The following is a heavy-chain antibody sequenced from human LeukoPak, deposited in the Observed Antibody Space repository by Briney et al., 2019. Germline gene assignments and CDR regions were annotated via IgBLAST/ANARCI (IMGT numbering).Heavy chain of an antibody. CDR3: ARGGGLVVVRSGLLDY. CDR1: GVSITGYY. J-gene: IGHJ4*02. Sequence: SETLSLTCTVSGVSITGYYWTWIRQPPGKRLEWIGYIYNSGSTNYNPSLKSRLTISVDTSKNQFSLRLSSVTAADTAVYSCARGGGLVVVRSGLLDYWGQGTLVTVSS. CDR2: IYNSGST. D-gene: IGHD2-15*01. V-gene: IGHV4-59*01.